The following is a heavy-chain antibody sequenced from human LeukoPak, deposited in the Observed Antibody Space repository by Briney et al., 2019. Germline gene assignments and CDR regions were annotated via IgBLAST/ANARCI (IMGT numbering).Heavy chain of an antibody. CDR2: IFFSGST. CDR1: GASISSDY. J-gene: IGHJ3*02. CDR3: ARASITRVAFDI. Sequence: SETLSLTCIVSGASISSDYWSWIRQPPGKGLEWIGYIFFSGSTNYNPSLKSRVTMSVDTSKNQFSLNLSSVTAADTAVYYCARASITRVAFDIWGQGTMVTVSS. V-gene: IGHV4-59*01. D-gene: IGHD3-10*01.